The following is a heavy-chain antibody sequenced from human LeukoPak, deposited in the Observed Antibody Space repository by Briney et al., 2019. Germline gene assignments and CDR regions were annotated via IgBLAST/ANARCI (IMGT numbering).Heavy chain of an antibody. CDR3: AKVYVWNEYYFDY. J-gene: IGHJ4*02. Sequence: GGSLRLSCAASGFTFSGSAMHWVREPSGKGLEWIGHIRTKLKTYATTYAASVKGRFTISRDDSQNTAYLQMNSLKTEDTAVYYCAKVYVWNEYYFDYWGQGTLVTVSS. V-gene: IGHV3-73*01. CDR1: GFTFSGSA. D-gene: IGHD1-1*01. CDR2: IRTKLKTYAT.